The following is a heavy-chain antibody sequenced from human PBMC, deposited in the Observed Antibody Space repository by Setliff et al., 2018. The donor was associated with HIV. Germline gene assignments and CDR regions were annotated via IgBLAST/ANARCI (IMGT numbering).Heavy chain of an antibody. CDR3: ARRGLDTTLVDAFDI. J-gene: IGHJ3*02. CDR1: GGSISSDNYY. Sequence: PSETLSLTCTVSGGSISSDNYYWSWIRQHPGKGLEWIGYIYYSGRTYYNPSLKSRVAISLDTSKNQFSLKPSSVTAADTAVYYCARRGLDTTLVDAFDIWGQGTMVTVSS. CDR2: IYYSGRT. V-gene: IGHV4-31*03. D-gene: IGHD1-1*01.